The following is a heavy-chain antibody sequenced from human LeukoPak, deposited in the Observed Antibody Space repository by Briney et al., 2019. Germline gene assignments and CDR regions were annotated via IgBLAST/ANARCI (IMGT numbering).Heavy chain of an antibody. V-gene: IGHV1-8*01. Sequence: ASVKVSCKASGYTFTRYDINWVRQATGQGLEWMGWMNPNSANTGYAQKFQGRVTMTRNISISTAYMELTSLRSEDTAVYYCASRATKALTGYYKGMDVWGQGTTVTVSS. J-gene: IGHJ6*02. CDR3: ASRATKALTGYYKGMDV. CDR2: MNPNSANT. CDR1: GYTFTRYD. D-gene: IGHD3-9*01.